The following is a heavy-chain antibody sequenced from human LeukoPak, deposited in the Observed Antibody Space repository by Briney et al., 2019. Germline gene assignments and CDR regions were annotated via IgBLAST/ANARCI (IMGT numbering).Heavy chain of an antibody. CDR3: ARVRNGYCSSTSCYD. CDR1: GGTFSSYA. D-gene: IGHD2-2*03. J-gene: IGHJ4*02. Sequence: SVKVSCKASGGTFSSYAISWVRQAPGQGLEWMGRIIPIFGTANYAQKFQGRVTITADKSTSTAYMELSSLRSEDTVVYYCARVRNGYCSSTSCYDWGQGTLVTVSS. V-gene: IGHV1-69*06. CDR2: IIPIFGTA.